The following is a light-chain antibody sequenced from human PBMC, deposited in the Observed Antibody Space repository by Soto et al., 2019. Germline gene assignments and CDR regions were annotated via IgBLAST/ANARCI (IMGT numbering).Light chain of an antibody. CDR2: AAS. V-gene: IGKV1-12*01. CDR1: QDISSW. CDR3: LQDYNYPLT. Sequence: DIQMTQSPSSVSASVGDRVTITCRASQDISSWVAWYQQKPGKAPKLLISAASSLQSGVPRRFSGSGSGTDFTLIISSLQPEDFGTYYCLQDYNYPLTFGGGTRLEI. J-gene: IGKJ4*01.